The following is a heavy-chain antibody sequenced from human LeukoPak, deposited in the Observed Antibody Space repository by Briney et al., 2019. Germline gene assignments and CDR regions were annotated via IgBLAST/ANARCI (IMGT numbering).Heavy chain of an antibody. D-gene: IGHD1-26*01. CDR3: ARGLGGSYFDRGGPRHFDY. CDR2: INHSGST. CDR1: GGSFSGYY. V-gene: IGHV4-34*01. Sequence: SETLSLTCAVYGGSFSGYYWSWIRQPPGKGLEWIGEINHSGSTNYNPSLKSRVTISVDTSKNQFSLKLSSVTAADTAVYYCARGLGGSYFDRGGPRHFDYWGQGTLVTVSS. J-gene: IGHJ4*02.